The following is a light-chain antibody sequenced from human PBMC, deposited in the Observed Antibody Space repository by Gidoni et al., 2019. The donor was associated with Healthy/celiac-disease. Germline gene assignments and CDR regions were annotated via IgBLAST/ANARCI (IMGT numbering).Light chain of an antibody. CDR2: DAY. J-gene: IGKJ1*01. V-gene: IGKV1-5*01. CDR3: QQYNSYPWT. CDR1: QSISSW. Sequence: DIQMTQSPSTLSAAVGDIATITCRASQSISSWLDWYQQKPGKAPKLLIYDAYRLESGVPSRFRGSGSGTEFTLTISSLQPDDFATYYCQQYNSYPWTFXXXTKVEIK.